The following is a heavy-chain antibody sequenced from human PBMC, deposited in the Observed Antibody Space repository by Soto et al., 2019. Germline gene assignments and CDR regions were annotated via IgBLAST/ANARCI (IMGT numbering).Heavy chain of an antibody. CDR1: GFPFSSSD. V-gene: IGHV3-23*01. CDR2: IDGSGGTT. CDR3: AKTSGWFNT. J-gene: IGHJ5*02. D-gene: IGHD3-10*01. Sequence: EFQVLQSGGGLVQPGGSLTLSCAASGFPFSSSDMTWVRQAPGKGLEWVSTIDGSGGTTYYADPVKGRFTISRDNSINTVFLQMKSLRAADTALYFCAKTSGWFNTWGQGALVTVSS.